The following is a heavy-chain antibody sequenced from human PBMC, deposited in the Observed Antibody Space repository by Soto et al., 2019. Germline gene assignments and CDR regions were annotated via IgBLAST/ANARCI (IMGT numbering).Heavy chain of an antibody. CDR3: ARDKAVPGNTFDS. Sequence: EVQLVESGGGSVQPGGSLSRSCAGSGFSLCSYWMHWVRQVPGKGLVWVSRIQSDGSSTNYADSVKGRFNISKDNAKNTIYLQMASLRVEDTAVYYCARDKAVPGNTFDSCGNGTMVTVST. D-gene: IGHD6-19*01. V-gene: IGHV3-74*01. CDR1: GFSLCSYW. J-gene: IGHJ4*01. CDR2: IQSDGSST.